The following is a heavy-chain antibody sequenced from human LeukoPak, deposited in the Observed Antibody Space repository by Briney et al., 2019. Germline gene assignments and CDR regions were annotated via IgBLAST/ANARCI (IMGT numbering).Heavy chain of an antibody. Sequence: GGSLRLSCAASGFTFSSYAMSWVRQAPGKGLEWVSAITGSGGSTYYADSVKGRFTISRDNSKNTLYLQVNSLRAEDTAVYYCARISGGATLYWGQGTLVTVSS. CDR1: GFTFSSYA. V-gene: IGHV3-23*01. CDR3: ARISGGATLY. J-gene: IGHJ4*02. D-gene: IGHD1-26*01. CDR2: ITGSGGST.